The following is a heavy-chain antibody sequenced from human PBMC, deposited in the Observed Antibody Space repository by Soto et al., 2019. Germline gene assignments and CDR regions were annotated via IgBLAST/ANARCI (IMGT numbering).Heavy chain of an antibody. D-gene: IGHD6-19*01. J-gene: IGHJ6*02. Sequence: PGGSLRLSCAASGFSLSPYWMSWVRQAPGKGLEWVANIKQDGSEKYYVDSVKGRFFISRDNAKNSLYLHVNSLRAEDTAIYYCARDADASGWYHYGMDVWGQGTMVTVSS. V-gene: IGHV3-7*01. CDR1: GFSLSPYW. CDR2: IKQDGSEK. CDR3: ARDADASGWYHYGMDV.